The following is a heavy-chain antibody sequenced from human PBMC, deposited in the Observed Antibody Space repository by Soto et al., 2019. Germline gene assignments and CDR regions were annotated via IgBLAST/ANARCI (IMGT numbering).Heavy chain of an antibody. D-gene: IGHD2-21*02. CDR1: GFTFSSYA. Sequence: QVQLVESGGGVVQPGRSLRLSCAASGFTFSSYAMHWVRQAPGKGLEWVAVISYHGSNKYYADSVKGRFTISRDNSKNTLYLQMNSLRAEDTAVYYCARDARLAYCGGDCYSLGYYFDYWGQGTLVTVSS. CDR2: ISYHGSNK. J-gene: IGHJ4*02. CDR3: ARDARLAYCGGDCYSLGYYFDY. V-gene: IGHV3-30-3*01.